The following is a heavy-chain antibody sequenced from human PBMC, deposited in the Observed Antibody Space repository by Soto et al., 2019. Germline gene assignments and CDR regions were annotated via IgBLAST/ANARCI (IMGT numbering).Heavy chain of an antibody. CDR2: TYYGASS. D-gene: IGHD6-13*01. V-gene: IGHV4-38-2*01. Sequence: KASETLSLTCAVSGYSISSGYYWGWIQQPPGKGLEWLGTTYYGASSYYNPSLRSRITILLDASTNQLSLKLSSVTAADTAVYFCVRVAGSASWYETDSGGQGILVTVSS. J-gene: IGHJ4*02. CDR1: GYSISSGYY. CDR3: VRVAGSASWYETDS.